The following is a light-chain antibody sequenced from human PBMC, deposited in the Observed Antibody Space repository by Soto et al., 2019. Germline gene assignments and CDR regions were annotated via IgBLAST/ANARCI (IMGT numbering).Light chain of an antibody. Sequence: QSVLTQPASVSGSPGKSITISCTGASSDVGGYNYVSWYQQHPGKAPKLMIYEVSNRPSGVSNRFSGSKSGNTASLTISGLQAEDAADYYCSSYTSSSSVIFGGGTKLTVL. J-gene: IGLJ2*01. CDR3: SSYTSSSSVI. CDR2: EVS. V-gene: IGLV2-14*01. CDR1: SSDVGGYNY.